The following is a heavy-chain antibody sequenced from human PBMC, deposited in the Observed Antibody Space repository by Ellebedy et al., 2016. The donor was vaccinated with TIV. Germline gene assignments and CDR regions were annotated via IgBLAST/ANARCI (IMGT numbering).Heavy chain of an antibody. Sequence: SQTLSLTCAISGHSVYSTSVAWNRIRQSPSRGLERLRKTYYRAKWLNEYAGSVKGRITINPDTSKNQFSLQLNSVTPEDTAVYYCARGLHSLVVVAYFDYWGQGTLVTVSS. CDR1: GHSVYSTSVA. D-gene: IGHD3-22*01. CDR3: ARGLHSLVVVAYFDY. V-gene: IGHV6-1*01. CDR2: TYYRAKWLN. J-gene: IGHJ4*02.